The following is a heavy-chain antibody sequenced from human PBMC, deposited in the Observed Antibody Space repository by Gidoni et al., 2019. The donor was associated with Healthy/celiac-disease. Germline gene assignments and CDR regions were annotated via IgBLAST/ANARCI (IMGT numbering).Heavy chain of an antibody. CDR3: AREYARDRGFDP. J-gene: IGHJ5*02. V-gene: IGHV2-26*01. CDR1: GSSLSNARMG. Sequence: QVTLKESGPVLVKPTETLTLTCTVSGSSLSNARMGASWIRQPPGKALEWLAHIFSNDENSYSTSLKSRLTISKDTSKSQVFLTMTNMDPVDTATSYCAREYARDRGFDPWGQGTLVTVSS. CDR2: IFSNDEN. D-gene: IGHD2-8*01.